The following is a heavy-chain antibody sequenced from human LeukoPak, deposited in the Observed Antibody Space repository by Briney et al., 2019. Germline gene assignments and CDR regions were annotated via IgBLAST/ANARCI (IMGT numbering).Heavy chain of an antibody. CDR1: GFTFDDYT. Sequence: GGSLRLSCAASGFTFDDYTMHWVRQAPGKGLEWVSLISWDGGSTYYADSVKGRFTISRDNSKNSLYLQMNSLRTEDTALYYCAKDDDSSGYSIDYWGQGTLVTVSS. V-gene: IGHV3-43*01. D-gene: IGHD3-22*01. CDR2: ISWDGGST. J-gene: IGHJ4*02. CDR3: AKDDDSSGYSIDY.